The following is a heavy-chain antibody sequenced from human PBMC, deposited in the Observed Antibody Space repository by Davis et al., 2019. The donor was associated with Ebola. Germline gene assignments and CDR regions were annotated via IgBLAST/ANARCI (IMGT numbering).Heavy chain of an antibody. J-gene: IGHJ6*02. Sequence: MPSETLSLTCTVSGGYISGYYWSWIRQPPGKGLEWIGNLYHGGGTNYSPSLKSRLTISVDTSKNQFSLELISVTAADTAVYFCAKLRYSGYDFSGGQYYGMDVWGQGTTVTVSS. CDR2: LYHGGGT. CDR1: GGYISGYY. V-gene: IGHV4-59*08. CDR3: AKLRYSGYDFSGGQYYGMDV. D-gene: IGHD5-12*01.